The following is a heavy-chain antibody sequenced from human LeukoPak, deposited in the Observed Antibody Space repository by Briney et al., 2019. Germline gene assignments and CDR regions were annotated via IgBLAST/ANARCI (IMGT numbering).Heavy chain of an antibody. V-gene: IGHV4-4*07. CDR1: GGSLSSYY. CDR2: IYTSGST. D-gene: IGHD6-19*01. CDR3: ARDRKAVAETNWFDP. J-gene: IGHJ5*02. Sequence: SETLSLTCTVSGGSLSSYYWSWIRQPAGKGLEWIGRIYTSGSTNYNPSLKSRVTMSVDTSKNQFSLKLSSVTAADTAVYYCARDRKAVAETNWFDPWGQGTLVTVSS.